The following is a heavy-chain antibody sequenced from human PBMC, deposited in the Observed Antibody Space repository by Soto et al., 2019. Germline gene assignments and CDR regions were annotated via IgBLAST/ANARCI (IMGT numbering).Heavy chain of an antibody. Sequence: EVQLVESGGGLIQPGGSLRLSCAASGFTVSSNYMSWVRQAPGKGLEWVSVIYSGGSTYYADSVKGRFTISRDNSKNTVHPPMDRLRAEDTAVFYWGREWELPNYYGMDVWGQGTTVTVSS. CDR1: GFTVSSNY. J-gene: IGHJ6*02. CDR2: IYSGGST. CDR3: GREWELPNYYGMDV. D-gene: IGHD1-26*01. V-gene: IGHV3-53*01.